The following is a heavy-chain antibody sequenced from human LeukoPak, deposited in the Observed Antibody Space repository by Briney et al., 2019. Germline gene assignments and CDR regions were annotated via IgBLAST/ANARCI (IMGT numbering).Heavy chain of an antibody. J-gene: IGHJ4*02. CDR2: INHSGST. D-gene: IGHD5-18*01. CDR1: GGSFSGYY. CDR3: ARGPEAGYSYGEFDY. Sequence: SGTLSLTCAVYGGSFSGYYWSWIRQPPGKGLEWIGEINHSGSTNYNPSLKSRVTISVDTSKNQFSLKPSSVTAADTAVYYCARGPEAGYSYGEFDYWGQGTLVTVSS. V-gene: IGHV4-34*01.